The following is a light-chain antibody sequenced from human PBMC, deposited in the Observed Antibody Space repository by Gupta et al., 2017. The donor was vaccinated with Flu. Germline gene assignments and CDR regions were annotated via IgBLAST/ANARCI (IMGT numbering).Light chain of an antibody. Sequence: DIVLTQSPLSLAVTPGEPASISCRSSQSLLHSYGYNFLDWYVQKPGQSPQLLIYLSSNRASGVPDRFSGSGSGTDFTLKISRVEADDVGVYYCMQALQTPAFGGGTKVEI. CDR3: MQALQTPA. V-gene: IGKV2-28*01. CDR2: LSS. J-gene: IGKJ4*01. CDR1: QSLLHSYGYNF.